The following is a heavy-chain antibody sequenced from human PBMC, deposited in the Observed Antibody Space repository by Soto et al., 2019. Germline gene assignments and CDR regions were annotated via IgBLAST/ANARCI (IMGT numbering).Heavy chain of an antibody. J-gene: IGHJ4*02. CDR1: GGSISSYY. D-gene: IGHD4-17*01. Sequence: QVQLQESGPGLVKPSETLSLTCTVSGGSISSYYWSWIRQPPGKGLEWIGYIYYSGSTNYNPSLTSRVTIARDTSKTQCSLKLSSVTAADTAVYDCASRYGGTLDYWGQGTLVTVSS. CDR3: ASRYGGTLDY. V-gene: IGHV4-59*08. CDR2: IYYSGST.